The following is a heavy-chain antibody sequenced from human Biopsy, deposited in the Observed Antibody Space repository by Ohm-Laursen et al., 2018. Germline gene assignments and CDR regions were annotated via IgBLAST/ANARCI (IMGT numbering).Heavy chain of an antibody. CDR2: IYYSGST. J-gene: IGHJ6*02. CDR1: GGSIDFKY. D-gene: IGHD2/OR15-2a*01. V-gene: IGHV4-59*01. Sequence: SETLSLTCSVSGGSIDFKYWTWIRQTPGKGLEWIGYIYYSGSTNYNPSLKSRVTISVDTSKNQLSLRLNSVTAADTAVYYCARATNSTGWPYYYFYGMDVWGQGTTVTVSS. CDR3: ARATNSTGWPYYYFYGMDV.